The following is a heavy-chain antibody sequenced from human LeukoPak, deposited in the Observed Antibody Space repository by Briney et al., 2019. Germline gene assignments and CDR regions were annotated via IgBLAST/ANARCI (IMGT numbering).Heavy chain of an antibody. CDR2: MSPHSGNT. J-gene: IGHJ4*02. Sequence: GASVKVSCKASGYTFSGFYIHWVRQAPGQGLEWMGWMSPHSGNTGYAQKFQGRVTITRDTSISTAYMELNSLRSEDTAVYYCVSRACWGQGTLVTVSS. D-gene: IGHD1-26*01. V-gene: IGHV1-8*03. CDR1: GYTFSGFY. CDR3: VSRAC.